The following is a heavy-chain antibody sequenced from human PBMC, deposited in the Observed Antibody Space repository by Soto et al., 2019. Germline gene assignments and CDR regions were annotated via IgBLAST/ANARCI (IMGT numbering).Heavy chain of an antibody. J-gene: IGHJ6*02. D-gene: IGHD3-3*01. CDR3: ARDAAYYDFWSGSPYYYYGMDV. CDR1: GFTFSSYE. Sequence: LRLSCAASGFTFSSYEMNWVRQAPGKGLEWVSYISSSGSTIYYADSVKGRFTISRDNAKSSLYLQMNSLRAEDTAVYYCARDAAYYDFWSGSPYYYYGMDVWGQGTTVTVSS. CDR2: ISSSGSTI. V-gene: IGHV3-48*03.